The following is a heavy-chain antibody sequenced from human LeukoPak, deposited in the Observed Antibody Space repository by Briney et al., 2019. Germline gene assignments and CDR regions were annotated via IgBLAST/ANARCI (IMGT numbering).Heavy chain of an antibody. CDR1: GFTFSSYG. V-gene: IGHV3-23*01. Sequence: GGSLRLSCAASGFTFSSYGMHWVRQAPGKGLEWVSAISASGGSTYYADSVKGRFTISRDNSKNTLYLQMSGLRAEDTAVYYCAKGAATVTSRFDYWGQGTLVTVSS. CDR3: AKGAATVTSRFDY. D-gene: IGHD4-17*01. J-gene: IGHJ4*02. CDR2: ISASGGST.